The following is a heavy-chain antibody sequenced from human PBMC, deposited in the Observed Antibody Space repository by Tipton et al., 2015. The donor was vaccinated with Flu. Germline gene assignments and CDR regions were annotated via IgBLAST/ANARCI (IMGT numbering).Heavy chain of an antibody. V-gene: IGHV4-39*02. J-gene: IGHJ6*02. CDR3: ARAESSLWAGHYYGLDV. CDR1: GGSISSSSYY. CDR2: IFHSGST. Sequence: TLSLTCTVSGGSISSSSYYWGWIRQPPGKGLEWIGSIFHSGSTYYNPSLKSRVTISLDTSKNHFSLRLTSVTAADTALYFCARAESSLWAGHYYGLDVWGQGTTVTVSS. D-gene: IGHD6-19*01.